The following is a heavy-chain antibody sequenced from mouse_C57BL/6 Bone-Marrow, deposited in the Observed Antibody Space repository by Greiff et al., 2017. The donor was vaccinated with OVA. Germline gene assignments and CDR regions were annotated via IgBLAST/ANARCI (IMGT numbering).Heavy chain of an antibody. V-gene: IGHV1-19*01. J-gene: IGHJ2*01. CDR2: INPYNGGT. CDR3: ARRDWDEGDY. Sequence: EVQLQESGPVLVKPGASVKMSCKASGYTFTDYYMNWVKQSHGKSLEWIGVINPYNGGTSYNQKFKGKATLTVDKSSSTAYMELNSLTSEDSAVYYCARRDWDEGDYWGQGTTLTVSS. CDR1: GYTFTDYY. D-gene: IGHD4-1*01.